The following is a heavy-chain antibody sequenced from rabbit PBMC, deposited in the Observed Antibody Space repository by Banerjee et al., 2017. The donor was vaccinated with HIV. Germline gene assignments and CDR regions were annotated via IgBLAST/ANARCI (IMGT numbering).Heavy chain of an antibody. CDR1: GFSLSRRDY. CDR2: INAGSSGRT. D-gene: IGHD2-1*01. J-gene: IGHJ4*01. V-gene: IGHV1S40*01. Sequence: QSLEESGGDLVKPGASLTLTCTASGFSLSRRDYMCWVRQAPGKGLEWIACINAGSSGRTYYASWAKGRFTISKTSSTTVTLQMTSLTAADTATYFCARDDYGFNLWGPGTLVTVS. CDR3: ARDDYGFNL.